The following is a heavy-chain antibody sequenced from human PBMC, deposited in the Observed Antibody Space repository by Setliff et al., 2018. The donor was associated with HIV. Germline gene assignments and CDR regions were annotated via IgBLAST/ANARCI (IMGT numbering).Heavy chain of an antibody. J-gene: IGHJ6*03. D-gene: IGHD1-26*01. CDR1: GESFSGFY. CDR3: ARRFGASYLFSGYMDV. V-gene: IGHV4-34*01. CDR2: INPSGST. Sequence: SETLSLTCAVYGESFSGFYWNWVRQPPGKGLEWIGEINPSGSTNYNPSLKSRVTISVDKAKNQFSLKPTSVTAADTAVYFCARRFGASYLFSGYMDVWGKGTTVTVSS.